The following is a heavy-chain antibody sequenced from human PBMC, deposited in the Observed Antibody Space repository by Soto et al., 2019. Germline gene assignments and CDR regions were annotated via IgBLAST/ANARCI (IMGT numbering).Heavy chain of an antibody. V-gene: IGHV1-69*13. CDR2: IIPIFGTA. D-gene: IGHD3-10*01. CDR3: ARDSTYYGSSFGFDP. Sequence: SSVKGSCKASGDTLSSYAISWVRQAHGQGLEWMGGIIPIFGTANYAQKFQGRVTITADESTSTAYMELSSLRSEDTAVYYCARDSTYYGSSFGFDPWGQGTLVTVPQ. CDR1: GDTLSSYA. J-gene: IGHJ5*02.